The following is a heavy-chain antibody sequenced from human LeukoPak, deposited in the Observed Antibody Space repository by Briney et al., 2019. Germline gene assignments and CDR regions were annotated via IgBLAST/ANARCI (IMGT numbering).Heavy chain of an antibody. V-gene: IGHV3-21*01. CDR3: ARLPEKPVLLWFGEYPHAFDI. D-gene: IGHD3-10*01. J-gene: IGHJ3*02. Sequence: GGSLRLSCATSGFNLRDYAMNWVRQAPGKAPEWVSLIDTFGAYIYYADSVKGRFTVSRDNANDLLYLQMNSLRAEDTAVYYCARLPEKPVLLWFGEYPHAFDIWGQGTMVTVSS. CDR1: GFNLRDYA. CDR2: IDTFGAYI.